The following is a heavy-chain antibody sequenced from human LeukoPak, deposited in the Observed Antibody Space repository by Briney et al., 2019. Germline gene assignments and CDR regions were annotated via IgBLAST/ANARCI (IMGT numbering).Heavy chain of an antibody. CDR3: ARESFTLFGVIIT. CDR1: GFTFSSYA. V-gene: IGHV3-30-3*01. D-gene: IGHD3-3*01. J-gene: IGHJ4*02. CDR2: ISYDGSNK. Sequence: GGSLRLSCAASGFTFSSYAMHWVRQAPGKGLEWVAVISYDGSNKYYADSVKGRFTVSRDNAKNSLYLQMNSLRAEDTAVYYCARESFTLFGVIITWGQGTLVTVSS.